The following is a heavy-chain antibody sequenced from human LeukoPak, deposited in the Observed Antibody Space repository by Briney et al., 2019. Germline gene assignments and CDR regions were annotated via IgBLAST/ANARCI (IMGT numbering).Heavy chain of an antibody. V-gene: IGHV3-49*03. J-gene: IGHJ4*02. Sequence: GGSLRLSCTASGSTFGDYAMSWFRQAPGKGLEWVGFIRSKAYGGTAEYAASVKGRFTISRDDSKSIANLQMNSLKTEGTAVYYCTRVLKSSSWYDSYYFDYWGQGTLVTVSS. CDR1: GSTFGDYA. D-gene: IGHD6-13*01. CDR2: IRSKAYGGTA. CDR3: TRVLKSSSWYDSYYFDY.